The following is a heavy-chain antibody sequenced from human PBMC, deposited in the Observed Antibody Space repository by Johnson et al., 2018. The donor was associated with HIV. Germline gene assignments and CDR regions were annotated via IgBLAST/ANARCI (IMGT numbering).Heavy chain of an antibody. CDR3: AREGIIWGDTRLLEVAFDI. V-gene: IGHV3-20*04. D-gene: IGHD1-14*01. CDR1: GFTFDDYG. Sequence: VQLVESGGGVVQPGGSLRLSCADSGFTFDDYGMSWVRQAPGKGLEWVSGINWNGTNTGYADSVKGRFTISRDNAKNSLYLQMNSLRAEDTAFYYWAREGIIWGDTRLLEVAFDIWGQGTMVTVSS. J-gene: IGHJ3*02. CDR2: INWNGTNT.